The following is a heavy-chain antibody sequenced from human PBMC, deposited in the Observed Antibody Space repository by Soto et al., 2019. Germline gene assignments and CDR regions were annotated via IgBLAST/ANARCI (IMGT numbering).Heavy chain of an antibody. J-gene: IGHJ1*01. V-gene: IGHV4-59*01. CDR1: GGSISSYY. CDR2: IYYSGRT. CDR3: AFNLASGTHSQH. Sequence: QVQLQESGPGLVKPSETLSLTCTVSGGSISSYYWSWIRQPPGKGLEWIGYIYYSGRTNYNPSLKSRVTISVDTSKNQCSLKLSSVTAADTAVYYCAFNLASGTHSQHWGQGTLVTVSS. D-gene: IGHD2-2*01.